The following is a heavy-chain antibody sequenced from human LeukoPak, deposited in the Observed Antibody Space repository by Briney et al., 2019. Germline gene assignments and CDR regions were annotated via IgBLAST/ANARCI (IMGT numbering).Heavy chain of an antibody. J-gene: IGHJ6*02. CDR1: GGSLSSSSSY. CDR2: IYYSGST. D-gene: IGHD2-2*01. V-gene: IGHV4-39*01. Sequence: SETLSLTCTVSGGSLSSSSSYWGWVRQPPGTGLEWVGSIYYSGSTYYNPSLKSRVTISVDTSKNQFSLKLSSVTAADTAVYYCARLRYCSSTSCYPPYYYYGMDVWGQGTTVTVSS. CDR3: ARLRYCSSTSCYPPYYYYGMDV.